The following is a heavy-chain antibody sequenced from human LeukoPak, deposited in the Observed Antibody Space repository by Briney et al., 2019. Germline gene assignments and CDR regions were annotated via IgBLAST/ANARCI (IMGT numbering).Heavy chain of an antibody. Sequence: GGSLRLSCVGSGFTFTEYAIHWLRQAPGKGMESVAFISSDGNTKFYVDSVKGRITISRDNFRNTLSLEVSTLRPEDTALYYCVRDLTYGARFDYWGQGTQVTVSS. CDR2: ISSDGNTK. V-gene: IGHV3-30*04. J-gene: IGHJ4*02. D-gene: IGHD4/OR15-4a*01. CDR1: GFTFTEYA. CDR3: VRDLTYGARFDY.